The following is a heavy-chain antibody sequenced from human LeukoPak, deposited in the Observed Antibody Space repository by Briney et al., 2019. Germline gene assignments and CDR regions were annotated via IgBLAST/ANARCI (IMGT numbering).Heavy chain of an antibody. Sequence: SETLSLTCTVSGGSISSYYWSWLRQPPGKGVEWVGYIYYSGSTNYNPSLKSRVTISVDTSKNQFSLKLSSVTAADTAVYYCARDRGPWGITYYGMDVWGQGTTVTVSS. J-gene: IGHJ6*02. CDR3: ARDRGPWGITYYGMDV. CDR2: IYYSGST. D-gene: IGHD3-16*01. CDR1: GGSISSYY. V-gene: IGHV4-59*01.